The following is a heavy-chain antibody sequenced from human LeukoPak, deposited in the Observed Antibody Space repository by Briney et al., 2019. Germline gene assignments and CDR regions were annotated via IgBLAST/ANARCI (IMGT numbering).Heavy chain of an antibody. V-gene: IGHV4-30-2*01. Sequence: SETLSLTCAVSGGSISSGGYSWSWIRQPPGKGLEWIGYIYHSGSTYYNPSLKSRVTISVDRSKNQFSLKLSSVTAADTAVYYCASSSTSRSWDQHWGQGTLVTVSS. CDR2: IYHSGST. J-gene: IGHJ1*01. CDR3: ASSSTSRSWDQH. D-gene: IGHD2-2*01. CDR1: GGSISSGGYS.